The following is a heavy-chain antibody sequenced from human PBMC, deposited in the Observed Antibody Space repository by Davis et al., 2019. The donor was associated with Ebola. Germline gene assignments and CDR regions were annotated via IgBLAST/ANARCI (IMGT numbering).Heavy chain of an antibody. CDR1: GYSFTSYW. CDR3: ARLLYWSGTTKYEAFDV. V-gene: IGHV5-51*01. CDR2: IYPGDSDA. J-gene: IGHJ3*01. Sequence: GESLKISCKGSGYSFTSYWIGWVRQMPGKGLEWMGIIYPGDSDARYSPSFQGHVTFSADKSINTAYLQWRSVKASDTATYFCARLLYWSGTTKYEAFDVWGQGTMVTVSS. D-gene: IGHD2-8*02.